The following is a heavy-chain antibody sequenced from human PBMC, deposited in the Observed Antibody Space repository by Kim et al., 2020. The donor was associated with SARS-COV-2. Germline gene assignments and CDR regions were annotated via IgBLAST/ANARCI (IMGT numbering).Heavy chain of an antibody. V-gene: IGHV4-59*01. CDR3: ARDGDSSGWYNWFDP. J-gene: IGHJ5*02. CDR1: GGSISSYY. CDR2: IYYSGST. Sequence: SETLSLTCTVSGGSISSYYWSWIRQPPGKGLEWIGYIYYSGSTNYNPSLKSRVTISVDTSKNQFSLKLSSVTAADTAVYYCARDGDSSGWYNWFDPWGQG. D-gene: IGHD6-19*01.